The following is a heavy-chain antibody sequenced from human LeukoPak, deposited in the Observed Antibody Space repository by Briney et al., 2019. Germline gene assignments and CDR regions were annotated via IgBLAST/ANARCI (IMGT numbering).Heavy chain of an antibody. CDR3: ASDLFEFGESSPFDY. V-gene: IGHV3-30*04. CDR1: GFTFSSYA. CDR2: ISYDGSNK. J-gene: IGHJ4*02. D-gene: IGHD3-10*01. Sequence: GGSLRLSCAASGFTFSSYAIHWVRQAPGRGLEWVAIISYDGSNKYYADSVKGRFTISRDNSKNTLYLQMNSLRAADTAVYFCASDLFEFGESSPFDYWGQGTLVTVSS.